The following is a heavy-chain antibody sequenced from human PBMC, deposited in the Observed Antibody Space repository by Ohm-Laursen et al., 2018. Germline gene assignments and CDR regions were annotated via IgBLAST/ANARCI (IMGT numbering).Heavy chain of an antibody. CDR2: IYTSGST. Sequence: GTLSLTCTVSGGSINSYYWSWIRQPAGKGLEWIGRIYTSGSTSYNPSLKSGVTISVDTSKNQFSLKLSSVTAADTAVYYCARGGGPKYGGTSLFDYWGQGTLVTVSS. CDR1: GGSINSYY. D-gene: IGHD4-23*01. J-gene: IGHJ4*02. CDR3: ARGGGPKYGGTSLFDY. V-gene: IGHV4-4*07.